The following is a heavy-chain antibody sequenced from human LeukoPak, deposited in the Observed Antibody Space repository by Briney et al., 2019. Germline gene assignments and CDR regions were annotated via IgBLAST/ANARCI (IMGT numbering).Heavy chain of an antibody. J-gene: IGHJ4*02. CDR3: AREGYCSSTSCYPDY. V-gene: IGHV1-2*02. Sequence: ASVKVSCKASRYTFTRYYMHWVRQAPGQGREWMGWINPNSGGTNYTEKFQGRVTTTRDTSISTAYMELSRLRSDETAVYYCAREGYCSSTSCYPDYWGQGTLVTVSS. CDR2: INPNSGGT. CDR1: RYTFTRYY. D-gene: IGHD2-2*01.